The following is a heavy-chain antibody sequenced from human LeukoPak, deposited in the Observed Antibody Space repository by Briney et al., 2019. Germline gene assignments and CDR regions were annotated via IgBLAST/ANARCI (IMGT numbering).Heavy chain of an antibody. CDR3: ARGFITMVRGVIVSSGYYYYYYMDV. D-gene: IGHD3-10*01. V-gene: IGHV4-34*01. CDR1: GGSFSGYY. CDR2: INHSGST. Sequence: SETLSLTCAVYGGSFSGYYWSWIRQPPGKGLEWIGEINHSGSTNYNPSLKSRVTISVDTSKNQFSLRLSCVTAADTAVYYCARGFITMVRGVIVSSGYYYYYYMDVWGKGTTVTVSS. J-gene: IGHJ6*03.